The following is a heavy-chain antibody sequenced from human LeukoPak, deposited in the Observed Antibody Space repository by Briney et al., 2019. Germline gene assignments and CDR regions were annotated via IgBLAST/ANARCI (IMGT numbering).Heavy chain of an antibody. CDR1: GGSISSYY. CDR2: IYYSGST. Sequence: PSETLSLTCTVSGGSISSYYWSWIRQPPGKGLEWIGYIYYSGSTNYNPSLKSRVTISVDTSKNQFSLKLSSVPAADPAVYYFARDLAYRGNLYFDLLGPGTLVTVSS. D-gene: IGHD3-16*01. J-gene: IGHJ2*01. CDR3: ARDLAYRGNLYFDL. V-gene: IGHV4-59*01.